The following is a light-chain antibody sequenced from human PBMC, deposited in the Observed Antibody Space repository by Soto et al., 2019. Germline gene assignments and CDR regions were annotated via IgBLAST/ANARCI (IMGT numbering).Light chain of an antibody. CDR1: QSISTW. J-gene: IGKJ1*01. CDR3: QQYNTYSPWT. CDR2: KTS. V-gene: IGKV1-5*03. Sequence: DIQMTQSPSTLSASVGDRVTITCRASQSISTWLAWYQQKPGRAPNLLIYKTSSLERGVPSRFSGSGSGTESTLTISSLQPDDFATYYCQQYNTYSPWTFGQGTKVEIK.